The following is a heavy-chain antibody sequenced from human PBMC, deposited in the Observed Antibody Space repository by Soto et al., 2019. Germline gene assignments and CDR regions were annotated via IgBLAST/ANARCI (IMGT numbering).Heavy chain of an antibody. CDR3: ANYDSSVYYGEYFQH. CDR2: INHSGST. D-gene: IGHD3-22*01. V-gene: IGHV4-34*01. CDR1: GGSFSGYY. Sequence: SETLSLTCAVYGGSFSGYYWSWIRQPPGKGLEWIGEINHSGSTNYNPSLKSRVTISVDTSKNQFSLKLSSVTAADTAVYYCANYDSSVYYGEYFQHWGQGTLVTVSS. J-gene: IGHJ1*01.